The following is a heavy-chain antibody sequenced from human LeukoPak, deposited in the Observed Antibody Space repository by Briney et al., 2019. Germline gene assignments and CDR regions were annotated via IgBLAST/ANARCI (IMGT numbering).Heavy chain of an antibody. CDR3: ARELRRIFDY. Sequence: SQTLSLTCAISGDSVSSNSAAWNWIRQSRSRGLEWLGRTYYRSRWYSDYAVSLKSRITIIPDTSKNQFSLQLNSVILEDTAVYFCARELRRIFDYWDQGSLVTVS. CDR1: GDSVSSNSAA. J-gene: IGHJ4*02. V-gene: IGHV6-1*01. CDR2: TYYRSRWYS.